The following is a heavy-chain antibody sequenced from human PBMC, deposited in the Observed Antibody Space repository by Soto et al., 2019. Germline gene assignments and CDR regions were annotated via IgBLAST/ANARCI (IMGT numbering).Heavy chain of an antibody. CDR2: MNPNSGHT. CDR1: GYTFTSSD. Sequence: QVQLVQSGAEVKKPGASVKVSCKASGYTFTSSDINWMRQATGQGPEWMGWMNPNSGHTNYAQKFQGRVTMTRNTSISKAYMELTSLRSEDTAVYYCASGMSTTWGQGTLVTVSS. D-gene: IGHD2-2*01. CDR3: ASGMSTT. V-gene: IGHV1-8*01. J-gene: IGHJ5*02.